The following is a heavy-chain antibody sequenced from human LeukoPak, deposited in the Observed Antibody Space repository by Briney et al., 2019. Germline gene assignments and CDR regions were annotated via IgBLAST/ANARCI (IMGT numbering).Heavy chain of an antibody. Sequence: ASVKVSCKVSGFTLTELSMHWVRQAPGKGLERMGGFDPEDGETIYAQKFQGRVTMTEDTSTDTAYMELSSLRSEDTAVYYCATLLRGYCSSTSCYAGYFDYWGQGTLVTVSS. V-gene: IGHV1-24*01. J-gene: IGHJ4*02. D-gene: IGHD2-2*01. CDR3: ATLLRGYCSSTSCYAGYFDY. CDR2: FDPEDGET. CDR1: GFTLTELS.